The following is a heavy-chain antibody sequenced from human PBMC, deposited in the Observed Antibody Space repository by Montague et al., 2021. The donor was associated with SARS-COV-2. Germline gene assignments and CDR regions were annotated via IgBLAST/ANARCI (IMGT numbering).Heavy chain of an antibody. CDR1: GDSISTSTW. CDR2: IFHSGTT. V-gene: IGHV4-4*02. J-gene: IGHJ6*02. D-gene: IGHD6-13*01. CDR3: ATLSRRTAAGTRDYFGLDV. Sequence: SETLSLTCRVSGDSISTSTWWTWVRQTPGKGLEWIGEIFHSGTTNYNPSLKSRVSISVDKSNNQFSLRLGSLIAADTAVYYCATLSRRTAAGTRDYFGLDVWGQGTTVVVSS.